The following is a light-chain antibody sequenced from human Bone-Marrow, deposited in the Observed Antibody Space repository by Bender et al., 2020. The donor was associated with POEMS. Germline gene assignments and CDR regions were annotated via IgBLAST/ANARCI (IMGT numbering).Light chain of an antibody. V-gene: IGLV1-44*01. J-gene: IGLJ3*02. CDR2: SSH. CDR1: SSNIGAHA. CDR3: AVWDDSLNGWV. Sequence: GTPGQRVTISCSGGSSNIGAHAVNWYQHLSGTKNKLLIYSSHRRPSEVPDRFSGSRSGTSASLAISGLQSADEADYYCAVWDDSLNGWVFGGGTKLTVL.